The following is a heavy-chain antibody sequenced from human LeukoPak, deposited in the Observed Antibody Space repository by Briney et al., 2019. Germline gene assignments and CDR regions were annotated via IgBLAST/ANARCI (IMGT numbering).Heavy chain of an antibody. V-gene: IGHV1-18*01. Sequence: GASVKVSCKASGYTFTSYGISWVRQAHGQGLEWMGWISAYNGNTNYAQKLQGRVTMTTDTSTSTAYMELRSLRSDDTAVYYWARAIGTSYYDIFAGYFRTYYFDYWGQGTLVTVSS. J-gene: IGHJ4*02. CDR2: ISAYNGNT. D-gene: IGHD3-9*01. CDR1: GYTFTSYG. CDR3: ARAIGTSYYDIFAGYFRTYYFDY.